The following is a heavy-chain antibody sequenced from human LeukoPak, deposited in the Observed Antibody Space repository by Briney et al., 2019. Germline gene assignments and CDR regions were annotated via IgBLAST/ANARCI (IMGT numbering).Heavy chain of an antibody. CDR2: MNPTSGNT. J-gene: IGHJ5*02. CDR3: ARANEGNWFDP. D-gene: IGHD1-1*01. V-gene: IGHV1-8*01. Sequence: GASVKVSCKASGYTFTSYDINWVRQATGQGLEWMGWMNPTSGNTGYAQKFQGRVTMTRNTSISTAYMELSSLRSEDTAVYYCARANEGNWFDPWGQGTLVAVSS. CDR1: GYTFTSYD.